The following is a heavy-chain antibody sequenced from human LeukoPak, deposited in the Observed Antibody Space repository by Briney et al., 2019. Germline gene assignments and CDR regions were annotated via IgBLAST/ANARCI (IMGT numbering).Heavy chain of an antibody. CDR2: IYPGDSDT. J-gene: IGHJ4*02. D-gene: IGHD1-1*01. CDR1: GYSYTSYW. CDR3: ARRDWNGNYYFDH. V-gene: IGHV5-51*01. Sequence: GESLKISCKGSGYSYTSYWIGWVRQMPGKGLEWMGIIYPGDSDTKYSPSFQGQVTISADKSINTAYLQWSSLKASDTAIYYCARRDWNGNYYFDHWGQGSLVTVSS.